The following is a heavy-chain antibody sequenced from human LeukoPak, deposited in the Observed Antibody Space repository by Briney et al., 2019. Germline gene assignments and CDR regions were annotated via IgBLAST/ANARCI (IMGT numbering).Heavy chain of an antibody. D-gene: IGHD3-22*01. CDR3: ARGGAMIVVVNEYDY. CDR1: GYTFTDYY. J-gene: IGHJ4*02. Sequence: ASVKVSCKVSGYTFTDYYMHWVHQAPGKGLEWMGLVDPEDGETIYAEKFQGRVTITADTSTNTAYMELSSLGSEDTAVYYCARGGAMIVVVNEYDYWGQGTLVTVSS. CDR2: VDPEDGET. V-gene: IGHV1-69-2*01.